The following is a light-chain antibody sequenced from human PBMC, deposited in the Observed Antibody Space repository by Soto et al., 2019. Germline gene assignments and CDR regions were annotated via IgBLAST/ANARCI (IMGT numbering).Light chain of an antibody. CDR3: QQYGSSPPGLT. Sequence: EIVMTQSPATLSVSPGEGATLSCRASQTISSNLAWYQQKPGQAPRLLIYGASSRATGIPDRFSGSGSGTDFTLTISRLEPEDFAVYYCQQYGSSPPGLTFGGGTKVDI. V-gene: IGKV3-20*01. J-gene: IGKJ4*01. CDR1: QTISSN. CDR2: GAS.